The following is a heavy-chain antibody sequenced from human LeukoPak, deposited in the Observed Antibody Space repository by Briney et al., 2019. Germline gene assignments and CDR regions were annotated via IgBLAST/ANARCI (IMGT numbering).Heavy chain of an antibody. CDR2: ISGSGGST. CDR1: GFTFSTYA. J-gene: IGHJ4*02. D-gene: IGHD2-15*01. CDR3: ANGWSPDY. V-gene: IGHV3-23*01. Sequence: GGSLRLSCAASGFTFSTYAMSWVRQAPGKGLEWASGISGSGGSTYYADSVKGRFTIFRDNSKNTLYLQMNSLRAEDTAVYHCANGWSPDYWGRGTLVTVSS.